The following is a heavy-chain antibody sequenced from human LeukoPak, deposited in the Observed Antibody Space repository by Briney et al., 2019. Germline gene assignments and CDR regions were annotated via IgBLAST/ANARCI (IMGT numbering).Heavy chain of an antibody. CDR3: ARRVYSSSWSYYFDY. D-gene: IGHD6-13*01. V-gene: IGHV4-59*01. CDR1: GGSISSYY. Sequence: ASETLSLTCTVSGGSISSYYWSWIRQPPGKGLEWIGYIYYSGSTSYNPSLKSRVTISVDTSKNQFSLKLSSVTAADTAVYYCARRVYSSSWSYYFDYWGQGTLVTVSS. J-gene: IGHJ4*02. CDR2: IYYSGST.